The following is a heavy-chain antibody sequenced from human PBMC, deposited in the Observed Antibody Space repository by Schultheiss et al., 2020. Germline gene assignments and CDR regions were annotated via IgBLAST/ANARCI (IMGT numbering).Heavy chain of an antibody. V-gene: IGHV3-33*01. CDR1: GFTFSSYG. CDR3: ARLSYSYYFDY. CDR2: IWFDGSNK. D-gene: IGHD1-26*01. J-gene: IGHJ4*02. Sequence: GGSLRLSCAASGFTFSSYGMHWVRQAPGKGLEWVAVIWFDGSNKYYADSVKGRFTISRENAKNSLYLQMNSLRAEDTAVYYCARLSYSYYFDYWGQGTLVTV.